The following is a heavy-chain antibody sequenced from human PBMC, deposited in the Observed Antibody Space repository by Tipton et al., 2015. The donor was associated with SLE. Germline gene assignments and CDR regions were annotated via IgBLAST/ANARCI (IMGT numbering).Heavy chain of an antibody. J-gene: IGHJ3*01. CDR2: MYYRGSA. CDR3: ASARADYGYAFDL. CDR1: GGSLTSSSYY. Sequence: TLSLTCAVYGGSLTSSSYYWAWIRQSPGEGVEWIGEMYYRGSANYNPSLESRATMSLDTSKNQFSLKLRSVTAADTAVYYCASARADYGYAFDLWGQGTMVTVSS. D-gene: IGHD4-17*01. V-gene: IGHV4-39*07.